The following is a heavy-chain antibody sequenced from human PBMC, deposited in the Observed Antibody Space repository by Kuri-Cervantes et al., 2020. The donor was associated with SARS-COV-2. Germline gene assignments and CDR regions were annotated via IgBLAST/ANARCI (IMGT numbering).Heavy chain of an antibody. Sequence: ASVTVSCKPSGYTFTDFSIYWVRQVPGQRLEWVGWINPNRGGTNFAQNFQDRVPLTRDTSINTAFMELSTLRADDTAIYYWARSVPTSTSSSWHPWGPGTLVTVSS. V-gene: IGHV1-2*02. D-gene: IGHD2-2*01. CDR2: INPNRGGT. CDR1: GYTFTDFS. J-gene: IGHJ5*02. CDR3: ARSVPTSTSSSWHP.